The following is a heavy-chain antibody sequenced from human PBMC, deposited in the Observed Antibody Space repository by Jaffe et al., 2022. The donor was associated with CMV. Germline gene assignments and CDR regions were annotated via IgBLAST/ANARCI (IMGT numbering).Heavy chain of an antibody. V-gene: IGHV3-49*05. CDR2: IRSKAYGGTT. J-gene: IGHJ4*02. CDR1: GFTFGDYA. D-gene: IGHD3-22*01. Sequence: EVQLVESGGGLVKPGRSLRLSCTASGFTFGDYAMSWFRQAPGKGLEWVGFIRSKAYGGTTEYAASVKGRFTISRDDSKSIAYLQMNSLKTEDTAVYYCTREHPWGDDSRMFDYWGQGTLVTVSS. CDR3: TREHPWGDDSRMFDY.